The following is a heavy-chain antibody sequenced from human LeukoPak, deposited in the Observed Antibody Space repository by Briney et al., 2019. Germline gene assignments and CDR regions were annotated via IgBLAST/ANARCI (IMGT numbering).Heavy chain of an antibody. J-gene: IGHJ4*02. CDR1: GYDFANYG. D-gene: IGHD3-16*01. V-gene: IGHV1-18*01. Sequence: GASVKVSCKASGYDFANYGTSWVRQAPGQGLEWMGWISAYSHNTHYAQNFQGRVTVTTDTSTNTAYMELRSLRSDDTAVYYCARHYDYSAYYETYLYNWGQGTLVIVSS. CDR3: ARHYDYSAYYETYLYN. CDR2: ISAYSHNT.